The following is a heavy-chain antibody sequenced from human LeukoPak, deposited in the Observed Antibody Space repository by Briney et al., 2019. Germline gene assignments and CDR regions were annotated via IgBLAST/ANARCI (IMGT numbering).Heavy chain of an antibody. Sequence: GGSLRLSCAAYTFTSSSYSMNWVRQAPGRGLEWVSSINSDSSLMFYAESVKGRFTISRDNARNSLYLQMNSLRAEDTAVYYCTRDLLDDYSLDYWGQGALVTVSS. CDR1: TFTSSSYS. V-gene: IGHV3-21*01. CDR3: TRDLLDDYSLDY. D-gene: IGHD3-16*01. CDR2: INSDSSLM. J-gene: IGHJ4*02.